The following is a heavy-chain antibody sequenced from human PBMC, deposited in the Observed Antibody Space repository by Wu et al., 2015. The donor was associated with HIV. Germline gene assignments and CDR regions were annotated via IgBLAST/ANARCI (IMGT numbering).Heavy chain of an antibody. CDR3: TTLRGGYYAGSDIPAAFDI. Sequence: QDLLVQSGAEVKKPGASVRVACKVFGYSLTDLSMHWVRQAPGKGLEWMGGFDPKDGEIVYAQNFQGRLTMTEDTSTDTAYVELRSLRFEDTAVYYCTTLRGGYYAGSDIPAAFDIWGQGTMVTVSP. V-gene: IGHV1-24*01. CDR1: GYSLTDLS. D-gene: IGHD3-10*01. J-gene: IGHJ3*02. CDR2: FDPKDGEI.